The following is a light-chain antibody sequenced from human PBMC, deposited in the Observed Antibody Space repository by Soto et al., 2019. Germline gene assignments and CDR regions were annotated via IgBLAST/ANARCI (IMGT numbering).Light chain of an antibody. Sequence: ESVLTQSPGTLSMSPGERATLSCRASQSVSSSYSAWYQQKPGQAPRLLIYGASSRATGIPDRFSGSGSETDCTLTISRLEPEDLAEYYCQQYGSSPFTFGPGNKEDI. CDR2: GAS. CDR1: QSVSSSY. V-gene: IGKV3-20*01. CDR3: QQYGSSPFT. J-gene: IGKJ3*01.